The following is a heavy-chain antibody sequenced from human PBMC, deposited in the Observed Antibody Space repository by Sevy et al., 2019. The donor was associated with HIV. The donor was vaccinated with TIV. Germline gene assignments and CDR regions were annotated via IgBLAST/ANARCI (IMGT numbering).Heavy chain of an antibody. J-gene: IGHJ4*02. CDR1: GFTFGDYA. CDR2: IRRNSYEPYGGTT. Sequence: GGSLRLSCTASGFTFGDYAMSWFRQAPGKGLEWVAFIRRNSYEPYGGTTEYAASEKGRFTISRDDSKSIAYLQMNSLKTEDTAFYYCTRALATVVTPEYYFDYWGQGTLVTVSS. V-gene: IGHV3-49*03. D-gene: IGHD4-17*01. CDR3: TRALATVVTPEYYFDY.